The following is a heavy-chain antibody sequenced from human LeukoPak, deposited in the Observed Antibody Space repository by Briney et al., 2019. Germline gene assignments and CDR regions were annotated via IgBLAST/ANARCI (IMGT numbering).Heavy chain of an antibody. V-gene: IGHV5-51*01. J-gene: IGHJ5*02. Sequence: GESLKISCKGSGYIFTNYWIAWVRQMPGKGLEWMGIIYPGDSDTRYSPSFQGQVTISADKSINTAYLQWSSLKASDTAMYYCARGGDYGMKWFGPWGQGTLVTVSS. D-gene: IGHD4-17*01. CDR2: IYPGDSDT. CDR3: ARGGDYGMKWFGP. CDR1: GYIFTNYW.